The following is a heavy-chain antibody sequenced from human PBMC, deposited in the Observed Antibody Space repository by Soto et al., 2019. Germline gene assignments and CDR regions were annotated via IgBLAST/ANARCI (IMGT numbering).Heavy chain of an antibody. D-gene: IGHD3-3*01. CDR3: ARGAYYDFWSGYYY. J-gene: IGHJ4*02. V-gene: IGHV1-69*06. Sequence: GASVKVSCKASGGTFSSYAISWVRQAPGQGLEWMGGITPIFGTANYAQKFQGRVTITADKSTSTAYMELSSLRSEDTAVYYCARGAYYDFWSGYYYWGQGTLVTVSS. CDR1: GGTFSSYA. CDR2: ITPIFGTA.